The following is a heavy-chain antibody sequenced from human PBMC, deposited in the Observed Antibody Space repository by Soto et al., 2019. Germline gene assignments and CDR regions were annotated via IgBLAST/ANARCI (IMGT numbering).Heavy chain of an antibody. CDR3: ARELWSTSEIWFDP. CDR1: GGSISSSSYY. J-gene: IGHJ5*02. V-gene: IGHV4-39*02. Sequence: SETLSLTCTVSGGSISSSSYYWGWIRQPPGKGLEWIGSIYYSGSTYYNPSLESRVTISVDTSKNQFSLKLSSVTAADTAVYYCARELWSTSEIWFDPWGQGTLVTVSS. D-gene: IGHD3-3*01. CDR2: IYYSGST.